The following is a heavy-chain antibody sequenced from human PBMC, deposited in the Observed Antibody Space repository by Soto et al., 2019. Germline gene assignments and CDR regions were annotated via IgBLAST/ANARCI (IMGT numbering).Heavy chain of an antibody. CDR3: AREGGDSSSSGWYYFDY. J-gene: IGHJ4*02. Sequence: QVQLVQSGAEVKKPGSSVKVSCKASGGTFSSYAISWVRQAPGQGLEWMGGIIPIFGTANYAQKFQGRVTITADECTSKAYMELSSLRSEDTAVYYCAREGGDSSSSGWYYFDYWGQGTLVTVSS. CDR2: IIPIFGTA. V-gene: IGHV1-69*01. D-gene: IGHD6-6*01. CDR1: GGTFSSYA.